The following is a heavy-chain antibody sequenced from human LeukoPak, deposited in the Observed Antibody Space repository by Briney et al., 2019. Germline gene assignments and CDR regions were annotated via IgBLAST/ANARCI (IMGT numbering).Heavy chain of an antibody. Sequence: GGSLRLSCAASGFTFKSYGVHWVRQAPGKGLEWVAVISFDGGNEYYADSVKGRFSISRDKSNNTLYLQMSSLRAEDTAVYYCAKGLSRVRGLTYYGMDVWGRGTTVAVSS. D-gene: IGHD3-10*01. J-gene: IGHJ6*04. CDR2: ISFDGGNE. CDR1: GFTFKSYG. V-gene: IGHV3-30*18. CDR3: AKGLSRVRGLTYYGMDV.